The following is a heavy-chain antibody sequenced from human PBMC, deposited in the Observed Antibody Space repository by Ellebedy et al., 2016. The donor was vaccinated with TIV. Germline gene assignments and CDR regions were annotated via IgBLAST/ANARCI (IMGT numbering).Heavy chain of an antibody. CDR2: IYWDDDK. CDR1: GFSLSTSGVG. D-gene: IGHD6-13*01. J-gene: IGHJ4*02. CDR3: AHKGKVAAAHWIYFDY. Sequence: SGPTLAKPTQTLTLTCTFSGFSLSTSGVGVGWIRQPPGKALEWLALIYWDDDKRYSPSLKSRLTITKDTSKNQVVLTMTNMDPVDTATYYCAHKGKVAAAHWIYFDYWGQGTLVTVSS. V-gene: IGHV2-5*02.